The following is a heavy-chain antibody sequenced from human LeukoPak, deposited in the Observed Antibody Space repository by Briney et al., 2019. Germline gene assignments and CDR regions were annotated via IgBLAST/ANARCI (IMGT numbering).Heavy chain of an antibody. Sequence: GGSLRLSCAASGFTFSSYAMHWVRQAPGKGLEWVAVVSFDGSNKYYADSVKGRFTISRDNSENTLYLQMNSLRAEDTAVYYCARDLRSSTWFSYYFDYWGQGTLVTVSS. V-gene: IGHV3-30-3*01. CDR2: VSFDGSNK. J-gene: IGHJ4*02. CDR1: GFTFSSYA. D-gene: IGHD6-13*01. CDR3: ARDLRSSTWFSYYFDY.